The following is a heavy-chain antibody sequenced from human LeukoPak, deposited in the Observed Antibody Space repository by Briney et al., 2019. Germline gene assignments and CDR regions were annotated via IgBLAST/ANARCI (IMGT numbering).Heavy chain of an antibody. CDR3: AREDYCSSTSCYYSAKYNWFDP. J-gene: IGHJ5*02. D-gene: IGHD2-2*01. CDR1: GYTLTELS. V-gene: IGHV1-2*02. CDR2: INPNSGGT. Sequence: GASVKVSCKVSGYTLTELSMHWVRQAPGQGLEWMGWINPNSGGTNYAQKFQGRVTMTRDTSISTAYMELSRLRSDDTAVYYCAREDYCSSTSCYYSAKYNWFDPWGQGTLVTVSS.